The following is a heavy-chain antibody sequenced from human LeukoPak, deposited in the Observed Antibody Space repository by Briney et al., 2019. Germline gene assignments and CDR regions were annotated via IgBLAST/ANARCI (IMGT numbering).Heavy chain of an antibody. CDR2: ISYDENSK. CDR3: ASRTHSYGDYYYYYGMDV. Sequence: GGSLRLSCAASEFTFSSYGMHWVRQAPGKGLEWVAVISYDENSKQYADSVKGRFTISRDNSKNTLYLQMNSLRGEDTAVYYCASRTHSYGDYYYYYGMDVWGQGTTVTVSS. J-gene: IGHJ6*02. CDR1: EFTFSSYG. V-gene: IGHV3-30*03. D-gene: IGHD4-17*01.